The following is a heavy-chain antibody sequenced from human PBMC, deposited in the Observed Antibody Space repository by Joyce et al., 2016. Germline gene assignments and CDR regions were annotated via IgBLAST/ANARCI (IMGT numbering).Heavy chain of an antibody. CDR1: GYNFAMYW. J-gene: IGHJ5*02. Sequence: EVQLVQSGAEVKKPGESLRVSCKGSGYNFAMYWISWVRQMPGKGLEWMGRIDPSDSSANYDPSLQDHVTMSVDRSNNIAYIQWTSLKASDTAIYYCAVGLEGVVVSDTAWGQGTLVTVSA. V-gene: IGHV5-10-1*01. CDR2: IDPSDSSA. CDR3: AVGLEGVVVSDTA. D-gene: IGHD2-15*01.